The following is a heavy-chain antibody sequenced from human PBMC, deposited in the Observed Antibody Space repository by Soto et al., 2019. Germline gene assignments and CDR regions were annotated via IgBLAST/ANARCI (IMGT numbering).Heavy chain of an antibody. V-gene: IGHV3-13*01. CDR2: IGTAGDT. CDR1: GFTFSGYD. D-gene: IGHD2-15*01. Sequence: GGSLRLSCAASGFTFSGYDMHWVRQAAGRSLEWVSAIGTAGDTYYPGSVKGRFTISRENAKNSLYLQMNSLRAGDTAVYYCARGRCSGGSCYYFDYWGQGTLVTVSS. J-gene: IGHJ4*02. CDR3: ARGRCSGGSCYYFDY.